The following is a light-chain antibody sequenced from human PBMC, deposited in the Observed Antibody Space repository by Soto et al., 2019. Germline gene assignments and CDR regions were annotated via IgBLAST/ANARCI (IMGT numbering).Light chain of an antibody. CDR3: MQALQTPRT. J-gene: IGKJ1*01. CDR2: LGS. V-gene: IGKV2-28*01. CDR1: QSLLHSNGYNY. Sequence: DIVMTQSPLSLPVTPGEPASISCRSSQSLLHSNGYNYLDWYLQKPGQSPQLLIYLGSNRASGVPDRFSGSGSGTDFTLKISRVEAEDVGVYYCMQALQTPRTLGHGTKVDLK.